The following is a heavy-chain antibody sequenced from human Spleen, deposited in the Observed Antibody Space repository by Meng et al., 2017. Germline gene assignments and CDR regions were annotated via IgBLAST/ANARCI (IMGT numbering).Heavy chain of an antibody. CDR3: ARDEDISAAGYLLGDF. Sequence: QGQRGHAGPGVKKPGASVKVSCKASGYTFAAYWIQWVRQAPGQGLEWMGRIDPKSDNTHYAQKFQGRVTMTRDTSISTAYMELSGLRSDDTAVYYCARDEDISAAGYLLGDFWGQGTLVTVSS. J-gene: IGHJ4*02. CDR2: IDPKSDNT. CDR1: GYTFAAYW. D-gene: IGHD6-13*01. V-gene: IGHV1-2*06.